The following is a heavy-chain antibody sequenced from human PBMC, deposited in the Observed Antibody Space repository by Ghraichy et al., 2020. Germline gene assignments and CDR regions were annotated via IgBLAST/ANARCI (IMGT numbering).Heavy chain of an antibody. D-gene: IGHD6-6*01. CDR3: VKDTNRHSSSSGGYFDY. CDR1: GFTFSSYA. V-gene: IGHV3-64D*06. Sequence: GGSLRLSCSASGFTFSSYAMHWVRQGPGKGLEYISAISSNGGTTYYGDSVKGRFTISRDNSKNTLNLQMSSLRAEDTAVYYCVKDTNRHSSSSGGYFDYWGQGAPVTVSS. CDR2: ISSNGGTT. J-gene: IGHJ4*02.